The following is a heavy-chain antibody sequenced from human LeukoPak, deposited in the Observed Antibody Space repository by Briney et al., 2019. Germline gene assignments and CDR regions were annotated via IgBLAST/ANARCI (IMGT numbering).Heavy chain of an antibody. D-gene: IGHD2-2*01. J-gene: IGHJ4*02. CDR3: ATLGYCSSTSCRTDY. V-gene: IGHV4-39*01. Sequence: KSSETLSLTCTVSGGSISSSSYYWGWIRQPPGKGLEWIGSIYYSGSTYYNPSLKSRVTISVDTSKNQFSLKLSSVTAADTAAYYCATLGYCSSTSCRTDYWGQGTLVTVSS. CDR2: IYYSGST. CDR1: GGSISSSSYY.